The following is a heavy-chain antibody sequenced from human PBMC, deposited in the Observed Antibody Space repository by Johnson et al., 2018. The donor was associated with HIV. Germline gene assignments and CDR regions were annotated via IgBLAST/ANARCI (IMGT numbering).Heavy chain of an antibody. J-gene: IGHJ3*02. Sequence: QVQLVESGGGVVQPGRSLRLSCAASGFTFSSYGMHWVRQAPGKGLEWVAVISYDGSNKYYADSVKGRFTISRDNSKNTLYLQMNSLRAEDTAVYYCAKVNRMEQWLAGGGAFDIWGQGTMGTVSS. CDR2: ISYDGSNK. V-gene: IGHV3-30*18. CDR1: GFTFSSYG. CDR3: AKVNRMEQWLAGGGAFDI. D-gene: IGHD6-19*01.